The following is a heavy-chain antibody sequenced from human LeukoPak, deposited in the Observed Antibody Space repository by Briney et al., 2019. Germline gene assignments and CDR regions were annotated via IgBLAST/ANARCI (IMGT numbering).Heavy chain of an antibody. Sequence: PGRSLRLSCAASGFTFSSYGMHWVRQAPGKGLEGVAVISYDGSNKYYADSVKGRFTISRDNSKNTLYLQMNSLRAEDTAVYYCAKTSYYDSSGYYYVSGAFDIWGQGTMVTVSS. J-gene: IGHJ3*02. V-gene: IGHV3-30*18. D-gene: IGHD3-22*01. CDR3: AKTSYYDSSGYYYVSGAFDI. CDR2: ISYDGSNK. CDR1: GFTFSSYG.